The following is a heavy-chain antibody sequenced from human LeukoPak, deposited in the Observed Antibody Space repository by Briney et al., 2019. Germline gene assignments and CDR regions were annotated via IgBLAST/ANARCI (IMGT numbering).Heavy chain of an antibody. V-gene: IGHV1-18*01. D-gene: IGHD2-2*01. CDR2: ISAYNGNT. CDR1: GYTFTSYG. J-gene: IGHJ3*02. Sequence: ASVKVACKASGYTFTSYGISWVRHAPGQGLEWVGWISAYNGNTNYAQKLQGRVTMTTDTSTSTAYMELRSLRSDDTAVYYCARVHFSSTSCYFPDAFDIWGQGTIVTVSS. CDR3: ARVHFSSTSCYFPDAFDI.